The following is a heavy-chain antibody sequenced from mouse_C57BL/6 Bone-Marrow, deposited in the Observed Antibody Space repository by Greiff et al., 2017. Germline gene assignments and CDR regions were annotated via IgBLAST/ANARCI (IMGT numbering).Heavy chain of an antibody. J-gene: IGHJ4*01. V-gene: IGHV1-64*01. CDR2: MHPNGGSP. CDR1: GYTFTNYW. CDR3: ARSYDYDDYTMDY. D-gene: IGHD2-4*01. Sequence: QEQLKQPGAELVKPGASVKLSCKASGYTFTNYWMHWVKQRPGQGLEWIGMMHPNGGSPDYNEKFKSEATLSVDKSSRTAYMELSSLTSEDSAVYYCARSYDYDDYTMDYWGQGTSVTVSS.